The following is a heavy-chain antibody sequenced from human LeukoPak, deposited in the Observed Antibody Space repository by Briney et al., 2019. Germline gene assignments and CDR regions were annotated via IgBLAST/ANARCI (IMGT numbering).Heavy chain of an antibody. CDR1: GFTFSSYS. Sequence: PGGSLRLSCAASGFTFSSYSMNWVRQAPGKGLEWVSSISRSSSYMYYADSVKGRFTISRDNAENSLYLQMNSLRAEDTAVYYCARGPDSGSYYAPDYWGQGTVVTVSS. CDR3: ARGPDSGSYYAPDY. CDR2: ISRSSSYM. D-gene: IGHD1-26*01. J-gene: IGHJ4*02. V-gene: IGHV3-21*06.